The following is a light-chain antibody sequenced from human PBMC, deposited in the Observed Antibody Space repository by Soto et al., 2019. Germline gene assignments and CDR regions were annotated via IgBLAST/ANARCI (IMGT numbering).Light chain of an antibody. CDR3: MQATQFPLT. CDR2: KIS. CDR1: QCLFNRDRKTY. V-gene: IGKV2-24*01. Sequence: DIVMTQTPLSSPVTLVQPASSACKSSQCLFNRDRKTYLTWLQQRPGQPPRLLIYKISNRFPGVPERFSGSGAGADFTLKISRVEAEDVGTYYCMQATQFPLTFGGGTKVDI. J-gene: IGKJ4*01.